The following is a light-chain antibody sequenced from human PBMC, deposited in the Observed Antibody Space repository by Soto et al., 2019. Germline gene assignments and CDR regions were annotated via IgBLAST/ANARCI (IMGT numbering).Light chain of an antibody. CDR1: SSNIGSNT. Sequence: QSVLTQPPSASGTPGQRVTICCSGGSSNIGSNTVNWYQLLPETAPKLLIYSNEQRPSGVPGRFSGSKSGTSASLAISGLQSEDAADYYCGAWDHSVNGLVFGGGTKVTVL. CDR2: SNE. J-gene: IGLJ3*02. V-gene: IGLV1-44*01. CDR3: GAWDHSVNGLV.